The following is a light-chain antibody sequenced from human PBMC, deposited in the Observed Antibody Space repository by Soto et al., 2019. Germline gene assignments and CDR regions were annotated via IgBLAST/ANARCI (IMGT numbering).Light chain of an antibody. Sequence: QSVLTQPPSASETPGQRVTISCSGSSSNLGTHTVNWYQQVPGTAPNLLIYSTNQRPSGVPDRISGSKSGTSASLAISGLQSDDEADYYCAAWDDSLNGPVFGGGTKVTVL. CDR1: SSNLGTHT. CDR3: AAWDDSLNGPV. J-gene: IGLJ2*01. CDR2: STN. V-gene: IGLV1-44*01.